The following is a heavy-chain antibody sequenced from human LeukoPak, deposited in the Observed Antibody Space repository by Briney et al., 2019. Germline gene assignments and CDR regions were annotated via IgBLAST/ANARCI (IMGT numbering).Heavy chain of an antibody. D-gene: IGHD3-22*01. CDR2: INPSGGST. J-gene: IGHJ4*02. CDR3: ARGAASDYYDSSGYYLDYFDY. V-gene: IGHV1-46*01. CDR1: GYTFTSYY. Sequence: GASVKVSCKASGYTFTSYYMHWVRQAPGQGLEWMGIINPSGGSTSYAQKFQGRVTMTRDTSTSTVYMELSSLRSEDTAVYYCARGAASDYYDSSGYYLDYFDYWGQGTLVTVSS.